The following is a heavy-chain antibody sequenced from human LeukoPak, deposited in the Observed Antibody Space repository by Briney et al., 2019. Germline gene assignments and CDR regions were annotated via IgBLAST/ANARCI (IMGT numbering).Heavy chain of an antibody. J-gene: IGHJ3*02. CDR1: GGTFSSYA. CDR3: ARDPPDSSGYAHAFDI. V-gene: IGHV1-69*01. Sequence: REASVKVSCKASGGTFSSYAISWVRQAPGQGLEWMGGIIPIFGTANYAQKFQGRVTITADESTSTAYMELSSLRSEDTAVYYCARDPPDSSGYAHAFDIWGQGTMVTVSS. D-gene: IGHD3-22*01. CDR2: IIPIFGTA.